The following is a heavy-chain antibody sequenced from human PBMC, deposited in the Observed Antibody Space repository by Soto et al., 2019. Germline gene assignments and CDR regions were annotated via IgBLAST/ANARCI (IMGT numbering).Heavy chain of an antibody. V-gene: IGHV3-74*01. CDR3: ARNADYGTYYYYGMDV. D-gene: IGHD4-17*01. CDR2: INSDGSST. J-gene: IGHJ6*02. CDR1: GFTFSSYW. Sequence: GGSLRLSCAASGFTFSSYWMHWVRQAPGKGLVWVSRINSDGSSTSYADSVKGRFTISRDNAKNTLYLQMNSLRAEDTAVYYCARNADYGTYYYYGMDVWGQGTTVTVSS.